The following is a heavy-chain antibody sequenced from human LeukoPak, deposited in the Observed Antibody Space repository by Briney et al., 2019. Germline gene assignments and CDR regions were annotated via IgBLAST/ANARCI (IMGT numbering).Heavy chain of an antibody. Sequence: ASVKVSCKASGYTFTGYYMHWVRQAPGQGLEWMGRINPNSGGTNYAQKFQGRVTMTRDTSFRAAYMELHSLRSDDTALYYCARHQSPSHNYDYVWGTTEGDAFDIWGQGTLVTVSS. J-gene: IGHJ3*02. CDR1: GYTFTGYY. CDR2: INPNSGGT. D-gene: IGHD3-16*01. V-gene: IGHV1-2*06. CDR3: ARHQSPSHNYDYVWGTTEGDAFDI.